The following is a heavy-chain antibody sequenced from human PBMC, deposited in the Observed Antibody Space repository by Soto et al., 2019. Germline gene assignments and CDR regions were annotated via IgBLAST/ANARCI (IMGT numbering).Heavy chain of an antibody. CDR2: IYHSGST. D-gene: IGHD2-15*01. Sequence: SETLSLTCAVSGGSISSGGYSWSWIRQPPGKGLEWIGYIYHSGSTYYNPSLKSRVTISVDRSKNQFSLTLKYVTAADTAVYYCATLPPRIEVTVLPIPTWGQGTLVTVSS. CDR3: ATLPPRIEVTVLPIPT. V-gene: IGHV4-30-2*01. J-gene: IGHJ5*02. CDR1: GGSISSGGYS.